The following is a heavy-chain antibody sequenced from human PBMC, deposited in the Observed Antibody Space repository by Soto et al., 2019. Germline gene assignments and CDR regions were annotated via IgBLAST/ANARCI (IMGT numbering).Heavy chain of an antibody. Sequence: SVKVSCKAPGGTFSSYAISWVRQAPGQGLEWMGGIIPIFGTANYAQKFQGRVTITADESTSTAYMELSSLRSEDTAVYYCARVYCSGGSCYGGYFYFDYWGQGTLVTVSS. J-gene: IGHJ4*02. CDR2: IIPIFGTA. V-gene: IGHV1-69*13. CDR3: ARVYCSGGSCYGGYFYFDY. D-gene: IGHD2-15*01. CDR1: GGTFSSYA.